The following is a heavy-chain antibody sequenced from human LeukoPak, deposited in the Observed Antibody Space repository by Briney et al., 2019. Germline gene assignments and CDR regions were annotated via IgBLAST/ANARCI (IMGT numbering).Heavy chain of an antibody. CDR2: ISAYNGNT. V-gene: IGHV1-18*01. J-gene: IGHJ5*02. CDR1: GYTFTSYG. CDR3: ARDCSGGSCYARFDP. D-gene: IGHD2-15*01. Sequence: ASVKVSCKASGYTFTSYGISWVRQAPGQGLEWMGWISAYNGNTNYAQKLQGRVTMTTDTSTSTAYMELRSLRSDDTAVYYCARDCSGGSCYARFDPWGQGTLVTVSS.